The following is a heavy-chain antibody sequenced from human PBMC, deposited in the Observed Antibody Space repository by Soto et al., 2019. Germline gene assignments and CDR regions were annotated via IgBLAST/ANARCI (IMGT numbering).Heavy chain of an antibody. CDR1: GGSISSGGYY. CDR2: IYYSGST. Sequence: LSLTCTVSGGSISSGGYYWSWIRQHPGKGLEWIGYIYYSGSTYYNPSLKRRVTISVDTSKNQFSLKLSSVTAADTAVYYCARTYYDYIWGSYRSDYYYYYMDVWGKGTTVTVSS. V-gene: IGHV4-31*03. J-gene: IGHJ6*03. CDR3: ARTYYDYIWGSYRSDYYYYYMDV. D-gene: IGHD3-16*02.